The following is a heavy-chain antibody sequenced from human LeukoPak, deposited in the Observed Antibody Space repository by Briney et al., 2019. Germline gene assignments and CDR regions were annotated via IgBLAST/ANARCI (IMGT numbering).Heavy chain of an antibody. CDR1: GASFSGDH. V-gene: IGHV4-34*01. J-gene: IGHJ4*02. CDR3: ARNPTTVVTTPYYFDC. Sequence: SQTLSLTCAVHGASFSGDHRNSIRQSPGNGLEWLAEINDRGQTIYKPYLERRVNRSVDTCKKQFSRKLNSVTAADTAVYYCARNPTTVVTTPYYFDCWGQGSMVTVSS. CDR2: INDRGQT. D-gene: IGHD4-23*01.